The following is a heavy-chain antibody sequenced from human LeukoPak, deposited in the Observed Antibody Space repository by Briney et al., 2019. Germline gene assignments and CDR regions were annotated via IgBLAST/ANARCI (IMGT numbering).Heavy chain of an antibody. J-gene: IGHJ4*02. Sequence: ASVKVSCKASGYRFTDYYMHWVQQAPGKGLEWMGRVDPEDGETVYAERFQGRVIITADTSTQTTYMELSSLRSDDTAVYYCATYSGSYRTDYWGQGTLVTVSS. CDR1: GYRFTDYY. CDR2: VDPEDGET. V-gene: IGHV1-69-2*01. D-gene: IGHD1-26*01. CDR3: ATYSGSYRTDY.